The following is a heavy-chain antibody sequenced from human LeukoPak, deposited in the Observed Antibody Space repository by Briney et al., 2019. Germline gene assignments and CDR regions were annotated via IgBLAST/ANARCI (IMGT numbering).Heavy chain of an antibody. J-gene: IGHJ4*02. Sequence: ASVKVSCKASGYTFTGYLIHWMRRAPGQGLEWMGWINANSGDTHYALKFQGRVFMTRDTSISTVYMELSRLTTDDTAVYYCARDPSPYTGSYFDYWGQGTLVTVSS. CDR1: GYTFTGYL. CDR3: ARDPSPYTGSYFDY. CDR2: INANSGDT. V-gene: IGHV1-2*02. D-gene: IGHD1-26*01.